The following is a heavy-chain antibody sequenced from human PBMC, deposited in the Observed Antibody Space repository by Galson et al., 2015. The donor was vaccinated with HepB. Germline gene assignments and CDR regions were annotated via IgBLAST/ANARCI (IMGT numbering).Heavy chain of an antibody. CDR1: GSTFSSSE. CDR2: ISDIGSNI. J-gene: IGHJ3*02. Sequence: SLRLSCAASGSTFSSSEMNWVRLPPGKGLERVSYISDIGSNIYYADSVKGRFTISRDNAKNSLYLQMNSLRADDTAVYYCSRFQEDAFDIWGQGTMVTVSS. CDR3: SRFQEDAFDI. V-gene: IGHV3-48*03.